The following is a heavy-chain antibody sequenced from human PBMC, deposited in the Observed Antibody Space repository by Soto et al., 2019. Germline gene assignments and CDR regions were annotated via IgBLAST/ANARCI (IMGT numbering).Heavy chain of an antibody. V-gene: IGHV3-33*01. D-gene: IGHD5-12*01. J-gene: IGHJ5*02. CDR2: IWYDGSNK. CDR1: GFTFSSYG. CDR3: ARDGGCRDGYTVGCNWFDP. Sequence: QVQLVESGGGVVQPGRSLRLSCAASGFTFSSYGMHCVRQAPGKGLEWVAVIWYDGSNKYYADSVKGRFTISRDNSTNTLYLQMNGLRSEDTAVYYCARDGGCRDGYTVGCNWFDPWGQGTLVTVSS.